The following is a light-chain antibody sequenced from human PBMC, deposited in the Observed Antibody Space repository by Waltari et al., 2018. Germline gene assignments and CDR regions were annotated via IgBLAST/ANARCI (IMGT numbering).Light chain of an antibody. Sequence: QSALTQPASVSGSPGQSITISCTGSSSDVGGDDSVSWSEDHPGQAPKVIIYDVNKRPSGVSGRFSGSKSVNTASLTISGLQAEDEATFYCSSQSTKNGVIFGGGTKVTVL. CDR3: SSQSTKNGVI. J-gene: IGLJ2*01. V-gene: IGLV2-14*03. CDR2: DVN. CDR1: SSDVGGDDS.